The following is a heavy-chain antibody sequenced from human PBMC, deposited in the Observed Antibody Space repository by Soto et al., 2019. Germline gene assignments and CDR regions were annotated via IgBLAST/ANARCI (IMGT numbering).Heavy chain of an antibody. Sequence: KPSETLSLTCAVYGGSFSGYYWSWIRQPPGKGLEWIGEINHSGSTNYNPSLKSRVTISVDTSKNQFSLKLSSVTAADTAVYYCARGRQLITSFICMDVWGQGTTVTVSS. CDR3: ARGRQLITSFICMDV. D-gene: IGHD3-16*01. J-gene: IGHJ6*02. CDR2: INHSGST. CDR1: GGSFSGYY. V-gene: IGHV4-34*01.